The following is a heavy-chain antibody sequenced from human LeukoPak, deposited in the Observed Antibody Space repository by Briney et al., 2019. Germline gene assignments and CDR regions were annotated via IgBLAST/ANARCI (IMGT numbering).Heavy chain of an antibody. D-gene: IGHD2-15*01. CDR1: GFTFSSYA. J-gene: IGHJ6*02. V-gene: IGHV3-21*01. Sequence: GGSLRLSCAASGFTFSSYAMSWVRQAPGKGLEWVSSISSSSSYIYYADSVKGRFTISRDNAKNSLYLQMNSLRAEDTAVYYCARDHVVVVATVGYYYGMDVWGQGTTVTVSS. CDR2: ISSSSSYI. CDR3: ARDHVVVVATVGYYYGMDV.